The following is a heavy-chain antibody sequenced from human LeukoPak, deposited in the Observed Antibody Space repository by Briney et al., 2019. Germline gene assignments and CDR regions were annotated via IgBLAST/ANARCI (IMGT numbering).Heavy chain of an antibody. CDR2: ISNDGAYT. CDR1: GFTFSTYS. D-gene: IGHD6-19*01. J-gene: IGHJ4*02. V-gene: IGHV3-30*03. CDR3: ARDRFSSGPYYFDF. Sequence: GGSLRLSCAASGFTFSTYSMNWVRQAPGKGLEWVATISNDGAYTYYADSVKGRFTISRDTSKSILYLQMSTLRPEDTSFFYCARDRFSSGPYYFDFWGQGTLVTVSS.